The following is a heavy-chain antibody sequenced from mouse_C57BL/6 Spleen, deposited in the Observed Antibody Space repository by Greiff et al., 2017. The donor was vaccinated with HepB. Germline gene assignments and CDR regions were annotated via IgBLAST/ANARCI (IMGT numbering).Heavy chain of an antibody. CDR2: ISDGGSYT. CDR3: ARDQGGHYYGSSPWYFDV. CDR1: GFTFSSYA. Sequence: EVMLVESGGGLVKPGGSLKLSCAASGFTFSSYAMSWVRQTPEKRLEWVATISDGGSYTYYPDNVKGRFTISRDNAKNNLYLQMSHLKSEDTAMYYCARDQGGHYYGSSPWYFDVWGTGTTVTVSS. J-gene: IGHJ1*03. V-gene: IGHV5-4*01. D-gene: IGHD1-1*01.